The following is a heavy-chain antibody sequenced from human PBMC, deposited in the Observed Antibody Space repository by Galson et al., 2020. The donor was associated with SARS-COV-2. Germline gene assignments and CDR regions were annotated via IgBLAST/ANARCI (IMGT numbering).Heavy chain of an antibody. CDR3: ARAWDYGMDV. J-gene: IGHJ6*02. D-gene: IGHD3-16*01. CDR1: GYTLTELS. Sequence: ASVKVSCKVSGYTLTELSMHWVRQAPGKGLEWMGRINPNSGGTNYAQKFQGRVTMTRDTSISTAYMELSRLRSDDTVVYYCARAWDYGMDVWGQGTTVTVSS. CDR2: INPNSGGT. V-gene: IGHV1-2*05.